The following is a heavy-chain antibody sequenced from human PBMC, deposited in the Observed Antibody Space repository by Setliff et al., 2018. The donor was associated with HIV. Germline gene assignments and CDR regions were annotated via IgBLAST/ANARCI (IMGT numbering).Heavy chain of an antibody. Sequence: SATLSLTCAVYGGSFSGYDWSWIRQPPGKGLEWIGEINHSGSTNYNPSRKSRVTTSVDKSKNQFSLRLSSVTAADTAVYYCARARRAGSGPKYFQHWGQGTLVTVSS. CDR1: GGSFSGYD. V-gene: IGHV4-34*01. CDR2: INHSGST. D-gene: IGHD2-15*01. CDR3: ARARRAGSGPKYFQH. J-gene: IGHJ1*01.